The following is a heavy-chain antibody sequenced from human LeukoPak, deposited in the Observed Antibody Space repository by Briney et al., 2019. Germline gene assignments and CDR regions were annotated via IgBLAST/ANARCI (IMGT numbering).Heavy chain of an antibody. Sequence: SVKVSCKASGGTLSTHAISWVRQAPGQGLEWMGGITPIFGRANYAQKFQGRVTITTEESTSTAYMELSSLRSEDTAVYYCARVHSTSTVCYTGWFDPWGQGTLVTVSS. D-gene: IGHD2-2*02. CDR3: ARVHSTSTVCYTGWFDP. CDR1: GGTLSTHA. CDR2: ITPIFGRA. J-gene: IGHJ5*02. V-gene: IGHV1-69*05.